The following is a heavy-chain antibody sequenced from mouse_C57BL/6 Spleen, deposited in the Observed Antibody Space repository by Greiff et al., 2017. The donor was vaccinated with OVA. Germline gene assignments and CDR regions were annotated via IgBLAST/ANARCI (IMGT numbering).Heavy chain of an antibody. CDR3: ARQDYADY. CDR1: GYTFTSYT. J-gene: IGHJ2*01. V-gene: IGHV1-4*01. D-gene: IGHD2-4*01. CDR2: INPSSGYT. Sequence: VKLQESGAELARPGASVKMSCKASGYTFTSYTMHWVKQRPGQGLEWIGYINPSSGYTKYNQKFKDKATLTADKSSSTAYMQLSSLTSEDSAVYYCARQDYADYWGQGTTLTVSS.